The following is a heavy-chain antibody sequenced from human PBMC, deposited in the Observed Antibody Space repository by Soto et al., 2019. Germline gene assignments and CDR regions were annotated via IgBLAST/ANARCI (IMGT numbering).Heavy chain of an antibody. Sequence: GESLKISCKGSGYSFTSYWIGWVRQMPGKGLEWMGIIYPDDSDTRYSPSFQGQGTISADKSISTAYLQWSSLKASDTAMYYCARHGETYYYDSSGSDVWGQGTTVTVSS. J-gene: IGHJ6*02. D-gene: IGHD3-22*01. CDR1: GYSFTSYW. CDR3: ARHGETYYYDSSGSDV. V-gene: IGHV5-51*01. CDR2: IYPDDSDT.